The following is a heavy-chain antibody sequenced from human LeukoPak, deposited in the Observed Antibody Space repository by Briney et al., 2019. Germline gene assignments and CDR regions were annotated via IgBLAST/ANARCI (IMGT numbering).Heavy chain of an antibody. V-gene: IGHV3-48*04. CDR3: ARGGDWTFDY. J-gene: IGHJ4*02. CDR2: INSNGNII. CDR1: GFTFSNYG. D-gene: IGHD2-21*02. Sequence: PGGSLRLSCEASGFTFSNYGMHWVRQAPGQGLEWVSYINSNGNIIYYADSVKGRITISRDNAKNSLYLQMNSLRAEDTAVYYCARGGDWTFDYWGQGALVTVSS.